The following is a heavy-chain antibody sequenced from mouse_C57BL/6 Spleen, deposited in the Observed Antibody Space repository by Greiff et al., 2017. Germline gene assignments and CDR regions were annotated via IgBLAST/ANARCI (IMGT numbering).Heavy chain of an antibody. CDR2: IDPENGDT. Sequence: QLQQSGAELVRPGASVKLSCTASGFNIKDDYMHWVKQRPEQGLEWIGWIDPENGDTEYASKFQGKATITADTSSNTAYLQLSSLTSEDTAVYYCTTRITTPHYWGQGTTLTVSS. CDR3: TTRITTPHY. V-gene: IGHV14-4*01. CDR1: GFNIKDDY. J-gene: IGHJ2*01. D-gene: IGHD1-1*01.